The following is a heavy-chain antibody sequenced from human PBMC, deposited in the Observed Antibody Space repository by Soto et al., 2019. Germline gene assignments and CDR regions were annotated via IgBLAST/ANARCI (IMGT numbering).Heavy chain of an antibody. CDR2: ISAYNGNT. CDR1: GYTFTSYG. D-gene: IGHD3-22*01. CDR3: ARDLHDSSGYWEDNFDY. V-gene: IGHV1-18*01. J-gene: IGHJ4*02. Sequence: ASVKVSCKASGYTFTSYGISWVRQAPGQGLEWMGWISAYNGNTNYAQKLQGRVTMTTDTSTSTAYMELRSLRSDDTAVYYCARDLHDSSGYWEDNFDYWGQGTLVTVSS.